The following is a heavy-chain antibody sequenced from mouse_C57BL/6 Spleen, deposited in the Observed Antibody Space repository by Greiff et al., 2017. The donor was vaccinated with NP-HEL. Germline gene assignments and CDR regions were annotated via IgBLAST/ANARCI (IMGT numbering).Heavy chain of an antibody. CDR3: APIYYDYSFAY. J-gene: IGHJ3*01. Sequence: QVQLKESGPELVKPGASVKLSCKASGYTFTSYDINWVKQRPGQGLEWIGWIYPRDGSTKYNEKFKGKATLTVDTSSSTAYMELHSLTSEDSAVYFCAPIYYDYSFAYWGQGTLVTVSA. CDR1: GYTFTSYD. CDR2: IYPRDGST. V-gene: IGHV1-85*01. D-gene: IGHD2-4*01.